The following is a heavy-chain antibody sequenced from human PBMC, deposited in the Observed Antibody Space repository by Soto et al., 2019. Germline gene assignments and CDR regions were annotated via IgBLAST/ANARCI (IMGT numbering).Heavy chain of an antibody. CDR1: GYSFTNYW. V-gene: IGHV5-10-1*01. D-gene: IGHD3-10*01. CDR3: ARHSHASGSFYNWFDS. J-gene: IGHJ5*01. CDR2: IDPSDSYT. Sequence: EVQLVQSGAEVKKPGESLRISCKGSGYSFTNYWISWVRQMPGKGLEWMGRIDPSDSYTSYSPSFQGHVTISTDKSISTAYLQWSSLKASDTAMYYCARHSHASGSFYNWFDSWGQGTLVTVSS.